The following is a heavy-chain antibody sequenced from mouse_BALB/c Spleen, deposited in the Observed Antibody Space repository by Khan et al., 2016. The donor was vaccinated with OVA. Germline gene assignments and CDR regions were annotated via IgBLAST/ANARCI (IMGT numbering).Heavy chain of an antibody. CDR1: GYSITSGYA. J-gene: IGHJ2*01. V-gene: IGHV3-2*02. CDR2: ISYSGVT. D-gene: IGHD1-1*01. Sequence: EVQLQESGPGLVKPSQSLSLTCTVTGYSITSGYAWNWIRQFPGNKLEWMGYISYSGVTSYTPSLKSRISITRYTSKKQFFLQLNSVTTEDTATYYCARGNYYGYYFDYWGQGTTLTVSS. CDR3: ARGNYYGYYFDY.